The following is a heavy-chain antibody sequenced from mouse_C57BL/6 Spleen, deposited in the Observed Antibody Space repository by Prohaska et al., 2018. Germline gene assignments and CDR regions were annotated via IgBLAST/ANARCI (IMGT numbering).Heavy chain of an antibody. V-gene: IGHV1-77*01. CDR3: ARSGTTVGYAMDY. CDR1: GYTFTDYY. Sequence: QVQLKQSGAELVKPGASVKISCKASGYTFTDYYINWVKQRPGQGIEWIGKIDPGSGSTYYNEKFKGKTRLTADKSSSTAYMQLSSLTSEDYAIYLCARSGTTVGYAMDYWGKGTSVTVSS. J-gene: IGHJ4*01. CDR2: IDPGSGST. D-gene: IGHD1-1*01.